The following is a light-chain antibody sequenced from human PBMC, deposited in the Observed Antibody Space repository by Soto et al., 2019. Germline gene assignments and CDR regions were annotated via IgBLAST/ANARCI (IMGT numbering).Light chain of an antibody. J-gene: IGKJ1*01. Sequence: NVLTQSPGTLSLSPGQRATLSCRASQSLSGNYLAWYQQKPGQAPRVLIYRASNRATGISDRFSGSGSGTDFTLTISRLEPEDFAVYYCQHYGASPWTFGQGTKVDIK. CDR3: QHYGASPWT. CDR2: RAS. V-gene: IGKV3-20*01. CDR1: QSLSGNY.